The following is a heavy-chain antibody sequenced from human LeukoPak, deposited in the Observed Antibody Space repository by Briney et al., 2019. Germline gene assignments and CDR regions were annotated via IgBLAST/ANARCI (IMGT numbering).Heavy chain of an antibody. D-gene: IGHD1-14*01. V-gene: IGHV3-30*03. Sequence: GGSLRLSCAASGFTLSSYSMNWVHQAPGKGLEWVAVISYDGSNKYYADSVKGRFTISRDNSKNTLYLQMNSLRAEDTAVYYCARDHRVHYFDYWGQGTLVTVSS. J-gene: IGHJ4*02. CDR1: GFTLSSYS. CDR3: ARDHRVHYFDY. CDR2: ISYDGSNK.